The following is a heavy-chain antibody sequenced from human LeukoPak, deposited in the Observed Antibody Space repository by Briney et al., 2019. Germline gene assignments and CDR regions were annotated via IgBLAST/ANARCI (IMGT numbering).Heavy chain of an antibody. Sequence: SVKVSCKASGGTFSSYAISWVRQAPGQGLEWMGGIIPIFGTANYAQKFQGRVTITTDESTSTAYMELSSLRSEDTAVYYCASGGYYYDSSGLGYWGQGTLVTVSS. CDR2: IIPIFGTA. V-gene: IGHV1-69*05. J-gene: IGHJ4*02. CDR1: GGTFSSYA. D-gene: IGHD3-22*01. CDR3: ASGGYYYDSSGLGY.